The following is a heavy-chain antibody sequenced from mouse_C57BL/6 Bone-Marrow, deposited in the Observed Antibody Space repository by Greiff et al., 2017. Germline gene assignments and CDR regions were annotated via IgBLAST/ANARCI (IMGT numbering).Heavy chain of an antibody. J-gene: IGHJ4*01. CDR2: ISYDGSN. Sequence: EVQRVESGPGLVKPSQSLSLTCSVTGYSITSGYYWNWIRQFPGNKLEWMGYISYDGSNNYNPSLNNRISITRDTSNNHVFLNLYSVTTENTATYYCARAGLLFYAMDYWGQGTSVTVSS. CDR3: ARAGLLFYAMDY. CDR1: GYSITSGYY. V-gene: IGHV3-6*01. D-gene: IGHD3-1*01.